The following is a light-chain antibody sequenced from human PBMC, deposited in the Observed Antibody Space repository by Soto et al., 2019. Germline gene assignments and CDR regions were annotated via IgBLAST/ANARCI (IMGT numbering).Light chain of an antibody. CDR1: QGISSA. CDR2: DAS. V-gene: IGKV1-13*02. CDR3: QKFNIYPQT. J-gene: IGKJ3*01. Sequence: AIQLTQSPASLSASVGDRVTITCRARQGISSALAWYQQKPGKAPKLLIYDASSLESGVPPRFSGSGSGTDFPLTSSSLQPEDFATYYCQKFNIYPQTFPPGTKVDIK.